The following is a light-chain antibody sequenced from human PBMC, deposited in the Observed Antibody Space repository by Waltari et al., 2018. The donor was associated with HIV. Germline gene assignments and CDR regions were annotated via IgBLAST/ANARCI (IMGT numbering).Light chain of an antibody. J-gene: IGKJ2*01. CDR1: QRISSS. Sequence: DIQMTQSPSTLSVAVGDRVVITCRASQRISSSLACYQQKPGKAPRLLISQASVLEPGVPSRFSGSGSGTDFTLTINILQPDDFGTYYCQQSDTYYTFGQGTKLERK. CDR2: QAS. V-gene: IGKV1-5*03. CDR3: QQSDTYYT.